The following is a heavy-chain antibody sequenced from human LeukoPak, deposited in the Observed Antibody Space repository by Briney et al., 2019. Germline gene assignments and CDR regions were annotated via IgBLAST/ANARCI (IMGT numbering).Heavy chain of an antibody. D-gene: IGHD3-3*01. J-gene: IGHJ5*02. V-gene: IGHV3-48*03. Sequence: GGSLRLSCAASGFIFSDFEMNWVRQAPGKGPECVSYISSRGSSIFYADSVRGRFTVSRDNAKSSLSLQMNSLRVEDTAIYHCVRELNDLTWGQGALVTVSS. CDR3: VRELNDLT. CDR1: GFIFSDFE. CDR2: ISSRGSSI.